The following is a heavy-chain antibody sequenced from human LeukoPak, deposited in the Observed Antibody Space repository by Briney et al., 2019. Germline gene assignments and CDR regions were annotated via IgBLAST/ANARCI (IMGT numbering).Heavy chain of an antibody. CDR1: RYTHTRYV. Sequence: VKDSRMSSRYTHTRYVINGVRQAAARGGEGVGWMNHNSGKTRYAQKFQGRVTMTRNTSISPGYMELSSLRSEDTAVYYCAREGIAAAGILGPGYWGQGTLVTVSS. CDR2: MNHNSGKT. D-gene: IGHD6-13*01. V-gene: IGHV1-8*01. CDR3: AREGIAAAGILGPGY. J-gene: IGHJ4*02.